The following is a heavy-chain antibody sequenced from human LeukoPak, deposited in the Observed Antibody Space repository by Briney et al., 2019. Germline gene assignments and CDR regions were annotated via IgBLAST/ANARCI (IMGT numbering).Heavy chain of an antibody. D-gene: IGHD3-22*01. Sequence: GESLKISFKGSGYRFTSYWIGWVRPMPGKGLEWMGIIYPGDSDTRYSPSFQGQVTISADKSISTAYLQWSSLKASDTAMYYCARTAPSPYDSSGYYYDEFDPWGQGTLVTVSS. CDR3: ARTAPSPYDSSGYYYDEFDP. CDR1: GYRFTSYW. V-gene: IGHV5-51*01. J-gene: IGHJ5*02. CDR2: IYPGDSDT.